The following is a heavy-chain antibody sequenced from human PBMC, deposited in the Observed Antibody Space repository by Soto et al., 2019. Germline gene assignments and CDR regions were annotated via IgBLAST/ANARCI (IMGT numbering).Heavy chain of an antibody. CDR2: MSYDETKK. J-gene: IGHJ5*01. Sequence: QVRLVESGGGVVQPGGSLRLSCATSGFSLSSYAMHWVRQAPGKGLEWVALMSYDETKKYYADSVKGRFTISRDTSKNTLFLQMNNLRVEDTAVYYCAKDRRDGDFMHILVFDFWGQGALVTVSS. D-gene: IGHD3-16*01. CDR1: GFSLSSYA. V-gene: IGHV3-30*18. CDR3: AKDRRDGDFMHILVFDF.